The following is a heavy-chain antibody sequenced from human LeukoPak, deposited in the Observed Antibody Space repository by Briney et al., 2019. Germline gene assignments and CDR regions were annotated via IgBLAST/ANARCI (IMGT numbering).Heavy chain of an antibody. J-gene: IGHJ4*02. CDR2: IKQDGSEK. V-gene: IGHV3-7*01. D-gene: IGHD2-21*02. Sequence: GGSLRLSCAASGFTFSSYWMSWVRQAPGKGLEWVANIKQDGSEKYYVDSVKDRLTISRDNAKNSLYLQMNSLRAEDTAVYYCATGGVVVTASNDYWGQGTLVTVSS. CDR3: ATGGVVVTASNDY. CDR1: GFTFSSYW.